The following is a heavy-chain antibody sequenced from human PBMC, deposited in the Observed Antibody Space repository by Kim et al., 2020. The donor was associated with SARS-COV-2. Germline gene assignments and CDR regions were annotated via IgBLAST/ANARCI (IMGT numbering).Heavy chain of an antibody. CDR3: ANSASGSDY. CDR2: PYT. D-gene: IGHD5-12*01. Sequence: PYTDYRPSFKGHVTISTDKSITTAYLQWSSLKSSDTAMYYCANSASGSDYWGQGTLVTVSS. V-gene: IGHV5-10-1*01. J-gene: IGHJ4*02.